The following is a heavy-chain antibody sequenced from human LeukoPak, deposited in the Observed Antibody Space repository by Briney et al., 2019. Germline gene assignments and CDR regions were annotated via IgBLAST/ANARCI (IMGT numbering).Heavy chain of an antibody. CDR2: MNPNSGNT. D-gene: IGHD6-6*01. J-gene: IGHJ4*02. CDR1: GYTFTSYD. V-gene: IGHV1-8*01. CDR3: ARGRGAARPGAY. Sequence: ASVTVSFKASGYTFTSYDINWVRQATGRGLEWMGWMNPNSGNTGYAQKFQGRVTMTRNTSISTAYMELSSLRSEDTAVYYCARGRGAARPGAYWGQGTLVTVSS.